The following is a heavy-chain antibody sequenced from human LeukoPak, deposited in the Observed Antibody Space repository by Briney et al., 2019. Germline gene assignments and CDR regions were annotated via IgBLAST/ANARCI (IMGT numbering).Heavy chain of an antibody. CDR3: AGGIASYSSSYFDY. CDR1: GCTFTDHY. Sequence: ASVKVSCKASGCTFTDHYIHWVRQAPGQGLEWMGWINPNNGGTNYAQKFQGRVTMTRDTSIGTAYMELSRLSFDDTAVYYCAGGIASYSSSYFDYWGQGALVTVSS. CDR2: INPNNGGT. J-gene: IGHJ4*02. V-gene: IGHV1-2*02. D-gene: IGHD1-26*01.